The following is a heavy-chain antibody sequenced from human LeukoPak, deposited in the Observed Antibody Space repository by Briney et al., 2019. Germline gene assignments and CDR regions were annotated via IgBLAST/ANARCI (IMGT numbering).Heavy chain of an antibody. D-gene: IGHD2-15*01. V-gene: IGHV4-4*07. CDR2: IYTSGST. Sequence: SETLSLTCTVSGGSISSYYWSWIRQPAGKRLEWIGRIYTSGSTNYNPSLKSRVTMSVDTSKNQFSLKLSSVTAADTAVYYCARDRVVKPPQGENAFDIWGQGTMVTASS. CDR3: ARDRVVKPPQGENAFDI. J-gene: IGHJ3*02. CDR1: GGSISSYY.